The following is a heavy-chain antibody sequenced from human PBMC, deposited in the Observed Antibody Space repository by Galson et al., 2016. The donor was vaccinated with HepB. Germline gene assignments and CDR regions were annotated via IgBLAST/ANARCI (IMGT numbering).Heavy chain of an antibody. CDR1: GFTFGSVW. D-gene: IGHD3-22*01. Sequence: SLRLSCATSGFTFGSVWMSWVRQAPGKGLEWVANIKPDGSERYYVDSLKGRFTISRDNAKNSLYLQMNNLRAEDTAVYYCALYYDDSSGFVEYFQHWGQGTRVTVSS. CDR3: ALYYDDSSGFVEYFQH. V-gene: IGHV3-7*03. CDR2: IKPDGSER. J-gene: IGHJ1*01.